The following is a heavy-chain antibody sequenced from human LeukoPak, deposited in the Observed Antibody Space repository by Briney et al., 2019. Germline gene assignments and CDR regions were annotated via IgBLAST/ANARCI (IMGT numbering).Heavy chain of an antibody. CDR2: ISSSSSYI. Sequence: GGSLRLSCAASGFTFSSYSMNWVRQAPGKGLEWVSSISSSSSYIYYADSVKGRFTISRDNAKNSLYLQMNSLRAEDTALYYCAKDMKYQLLPPYFDYWGQGTLVTVSS. CDR3: AKDMKYQLLPPYFDY. D-gene: IGHD2-2*01. CDR1: GFTFSSYS. V-gene: IGHV3-21*04. J-gene: IGHJ4*02.